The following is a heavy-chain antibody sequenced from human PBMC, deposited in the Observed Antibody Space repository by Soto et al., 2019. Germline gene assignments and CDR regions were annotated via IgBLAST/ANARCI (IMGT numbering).Heavy chain of an antibody. D-gene: IGHD2-2*01. V-gene: IGHV1-69*01. J-gene: IGHJ6*02. CDR1: GGTFSSYA. Sequence: QGQLVQSGAEVKKPGSSVKVSCKASGGTFSSYAISWVRQAPGQGLECMGGIIPIFGTANYAQKFQCRVTITADEVTSTAYMELSSLRSEDTAVYYCARDHTADPYYYYYGMDGWGQGTTVTVSS. CDR3: ARDHTADPYYYYYGMDG. CDR2: IIPIFGTA.